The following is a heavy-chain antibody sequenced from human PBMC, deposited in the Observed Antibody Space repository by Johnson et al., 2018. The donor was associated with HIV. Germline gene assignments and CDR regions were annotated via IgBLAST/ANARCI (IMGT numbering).Heavy chain of an antibody. CDR1: GFMFDEYG. D-gene: IGHD1-7*01. J-gene: IGHJ3*02. V-gene: IGHV3-20*04. Sequence: VQLVESGGGLVQPDGSLRLSCAASGFMFDEYGMNWVRQAPGKGLEWVSGINWNGGSTGYAYSVKGRFTISRDNAKNSLYLQMNSLRAEDTALYYFARSSQLLDAFDIWGQGTMVTVSS. CDR2: INWNGGST. CDR3: ARSSQLLDAFDI.